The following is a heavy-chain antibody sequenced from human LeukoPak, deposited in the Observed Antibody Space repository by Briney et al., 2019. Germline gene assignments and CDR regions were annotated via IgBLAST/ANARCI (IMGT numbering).Heavy chain of an antibody. CDR2: INPNSGGT. CDR3: ARDRGSWWLDILGAFDI. CDR1: GYTFTGYY. D-gene: IGHD5-12*01. Sequence: GASVKVSCKASGYTFTGYYMHWVRQATGQGLEWMGWINPNSGGTNYAQKFQGRGTITRETSISTAYMELSRLRSDDTAVYYCARDRGSWWLDILGAFDIWGQGKMVTVSS. J-gene: IGHJ3*02. V-gene: IGHV1-2*02.